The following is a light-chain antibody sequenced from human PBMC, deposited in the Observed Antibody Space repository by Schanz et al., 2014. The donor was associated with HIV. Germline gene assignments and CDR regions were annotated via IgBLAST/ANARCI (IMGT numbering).Light chain of an antibody. J-gene: IGKJ4*01. CDR3: QQLASYPLT. CDR2: KAS. Sequence: DIQMTQSPSTLSASVGDIVTITCRASQSMGDWLAWYQHKPGKAPKFLIRKASRLESGVPSRFSGSGSGTEFTLTISSLQPEDFATYYCQQLASYPLTFGGVTKVEIK. V-gene: IGKV1-5*03. CDR1: QSMGDW.